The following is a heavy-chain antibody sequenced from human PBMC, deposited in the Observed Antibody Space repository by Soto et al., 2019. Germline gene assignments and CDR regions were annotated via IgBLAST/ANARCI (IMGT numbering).Heavy chain of an antibody. J-gene: IGHJ4*02. V-gene: IGHV1-24*01. CDR2: LDLEDGDT. Sequence: QVQLVQSGAEVKKPGASVKVSCKVSGYTLTELSMHWVRQAPGKGLEWMGGLDLEDGDTIYAQKFQGRVTMPEDTSTETAYMELSSLRSEDTAVYYCATYWSGYYLVYWGQGTLVTVSS. CDR3: ATYWSGYYLVY. CDR1: GYTLTELS. D-gene: IGHD3-3*01.